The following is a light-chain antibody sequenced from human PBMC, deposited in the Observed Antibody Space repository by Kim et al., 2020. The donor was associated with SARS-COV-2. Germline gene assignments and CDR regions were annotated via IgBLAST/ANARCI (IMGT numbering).Light chain of an antibody. Sequence: SYELTQPPSVSVSPGQTASITCSGDKLGDKYACWYQQKPGQSPVPVIYEDNKRPSGIPERFSGSNSGNTATLTISGTQAMDEADYYCQAWDSSTVVFGVGTQLTVL. V-gene: IGLV3-1*01. CDR1: KLGDKY. CDR2: EDN. CDR3: QAWDSSTVV. J-gene: IGLJ2*01.